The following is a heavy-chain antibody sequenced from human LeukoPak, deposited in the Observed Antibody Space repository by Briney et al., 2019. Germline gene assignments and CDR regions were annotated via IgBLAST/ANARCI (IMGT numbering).Heavy chain of an antibody. CDR3: ARESGPIVVVPAAISWFDP. CDR1: GYTFTSYY. J-gene: IGHJ5*02. Sequence: ASVKVSCKASGYTFTSYYMHWVRQAPGQGLEWMGIINPSGGSTSYAQKFQGRVTMTRDMSTSTVYMELSSLRSEDTAVYYCARESGPIVVVPAAISWFDPWGQGTLVTVSS. V-gene: IGHV1-46*01. D-gene: IGHD2-2*02. CDR2: INPSGGST.